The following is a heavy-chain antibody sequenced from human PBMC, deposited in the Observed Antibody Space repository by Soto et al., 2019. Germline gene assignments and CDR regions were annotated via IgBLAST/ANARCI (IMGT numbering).Heavy chain of an antibody. J-gene: IGHJ4*02. V-gene: IGHV1-18*01. D-gene: IGHD1-1*01. CDR2: IIAHNGNT. CDR3: ARGRYGDY. Sequence: QVHLVQSGAEVKKPGASVKVSCKGSGYDFTTYGITWVRQAPGQGLEWMAWIIAHNGNTDYAQKLQGRVTVTRDTSRSSVYMELRSLRSDVTAVYYCARGRYGDYWGQGAMVTVSS. CDR1: GYDFTTYG.